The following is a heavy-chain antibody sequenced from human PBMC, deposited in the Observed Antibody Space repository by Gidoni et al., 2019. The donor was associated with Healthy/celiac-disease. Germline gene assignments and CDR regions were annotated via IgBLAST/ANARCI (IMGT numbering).Heavy chain of an antibody. Sequence: EVQLVQSGAAVKKPGESLTISCKGSGYSFTSYWTGWVRQMPGKGLEWMGIIYPGDSDTRYSPSFQGQVTISADKSISTAYLQWSSLKASDTAMYYCARDGGIAVAGTDYYYYMDVWGKGTTVTVSS. CDR2: IYPGDSDT. J-gene: IGHJ6*03. CDR3: ARDGGIAVAGTDYYYYMDV. D-gene: IGHD6-19*01. V-gene: IGHV5-51*01. CDR1: GYSFTSYW.